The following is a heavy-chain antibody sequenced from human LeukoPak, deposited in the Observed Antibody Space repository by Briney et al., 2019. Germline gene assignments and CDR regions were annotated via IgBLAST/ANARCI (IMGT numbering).Heavy chain of an antibody. CDR1: GFPFSSYA. J-gene: IGHJ4*02. V-gene: IGHV3-23*01. CDR2: ISGSGGST. D-gene: IGHD3-3*01. Sequence: GGSLRLSCAASGFPFSSYAMSWVRQAPGKGLEWVSAISGSGGSTYYADSVKGRFTISRHNSKNTLYLQMNSLRAEDTAVYYCAKAYDFWSGIDYWGQGTLVTVSS. CDR3: AKAYDFWSGIDY.